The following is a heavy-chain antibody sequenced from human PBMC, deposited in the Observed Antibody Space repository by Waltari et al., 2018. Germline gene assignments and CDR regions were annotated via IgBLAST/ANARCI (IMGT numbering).Heavy chain of an antibody. J-gene: IGHJ4*02. D-gene: IGHD3-22*01. CDR3: ASAQVGPYYDSSGGLG. CDR2: IIPILCIA. CDR1: GGPFSSYA. V-gene: IGHV1-69*10. Sequence: QVQLVQSGAEVKKPGSSVKVSCKASGGPFSSYAISWVRQAPGKGLEWMGGIIPILCIANYAQQFQGRVTITADKSTSTAYMELSSLRSEDTAVYYCASAQVGPYYDSSGGLGWGQGTLVTVSS.